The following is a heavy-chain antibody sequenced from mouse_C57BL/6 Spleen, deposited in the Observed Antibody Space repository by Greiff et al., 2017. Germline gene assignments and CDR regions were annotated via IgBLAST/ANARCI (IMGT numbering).Heavy chain of an antibody. CDR3: ARSGYYGSSYGDY. V-gene: IGHV1-61*01. D-gene: IGHD1-1*01. CDR2: IYPSDSET. CDR1: GYTFTSYW. Sequence: QVQLQQPGAELVRPGSPVKLSCKASGYTFTSYWMDWVKQRPGQGLEWIGNIYPSDSETHYNQKFKDKATLTVDKSSSTAYMQRSSLTSEDSAVYYYARSGYYGSSYGDYWGQGTTLTVSS. J-gene: IGHJ2*01.